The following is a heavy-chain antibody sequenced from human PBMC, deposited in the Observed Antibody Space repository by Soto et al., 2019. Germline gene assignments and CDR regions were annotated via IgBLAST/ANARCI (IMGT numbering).Heavy chain of an antibody. CDR3: AKGGEGSCSKTSCLYFSDY. J-gene: IGHJ4*02. V-gene: IGHV3-23*01. Sequence: VQLLDSGGGLVQPGGSLRLSCAASGFTFSTYAMSWVRQAPGKGLEWVSTISGSGDSTYYANSVKGRFTISRDNSRNTLDLQMNSLRVEETAVYYCAKGGEGSCSKTSCLYFSDYWGQGTLVTVSS. CDR1: GFTFSTYA. CDR2: ISGSGDST. D-gene: IGHD2-2*01.